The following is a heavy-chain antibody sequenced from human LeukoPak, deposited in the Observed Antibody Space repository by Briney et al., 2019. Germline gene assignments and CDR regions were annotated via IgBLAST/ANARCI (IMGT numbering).Heavy chain of an antibody. Sequence: GGSLRLSCAASGFTFSSYSMNWVRQAPGKGLEWVSSISSSSSYIYYADSVKGRFTISRDNAKNSLYLQMNSLRAEDTAVYYCARGRKVGCSSSWYTNDYWGQGTLVTVSS. V-gene: IGHV3-21*01. CDR2: ISSSSSYI. D-gene: IGHD6-13*01. J-gene: IGHJ4*02. CDR3: ARGRKVGCSSSWYTNDY. CDR1: GFTFSSYS.